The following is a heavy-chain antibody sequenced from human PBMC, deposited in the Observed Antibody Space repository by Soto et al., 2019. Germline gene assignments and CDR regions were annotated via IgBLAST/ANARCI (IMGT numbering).Heavy chain of an antibody. CDR3: ARVGPGSGTYTPQYYFDF. J-gene: IGHJ4*02. CDR1: SYTFTSYG. V-gene: IGHV1-18*01. Sequence: QVQLVQSGAEVKKPGASVKVSCKASSYTFTSYGISWVRQAPGQGLEWMGWISAYNGNTNYAQKFQGRVTMTTDTSTSTAYMELSGLRSDDTAVYYCARVGPGSGTYTPQYYFDFWGQGTLVSVSS. D-gene: IGHD1-26*01. CDR2: ISAYNGNT.